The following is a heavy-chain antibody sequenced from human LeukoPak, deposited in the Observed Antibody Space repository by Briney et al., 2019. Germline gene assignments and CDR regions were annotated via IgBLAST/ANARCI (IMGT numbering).Heavy chain of an antibody. CDR3: ARMYCGGLACNSWGPHYFDY. CDR2: ISDSGFTT. Sequence: GGSLRLSCSASGFIINYYFMTWIRQAPGKGVELVTDISDSGFTTYYADSVKDRFPISRDNAKNSFALQMTSLRGEGTAVYYCARMYCGGLACNSWGPHYFDYWGQGTLVTVSS. J-gene: IGHJ4*02. D-gene: IGHD2-21*01. CDR1: GFIINYYF. V-gene: IGHV3-11*01.